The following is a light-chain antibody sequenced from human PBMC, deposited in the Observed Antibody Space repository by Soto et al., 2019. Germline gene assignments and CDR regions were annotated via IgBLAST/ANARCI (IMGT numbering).Light chain of an antibody. CDR1: QSVSSSY. J-gene: IGKJ5*01. CDR3: QQRSNWPPIT. Sequence: EIVLTQSPGTLSLSPGERATLSCRASQSVSSSYLAWYQQKPGQAPRLLIYGASSRATGIPDRFSGSGSGTDFTLTISRLEPEDFAVYYCQQRSNWPPITFGQGTRLDVK. CDR2: GAS. V-gene: IGKV3D-20*02.